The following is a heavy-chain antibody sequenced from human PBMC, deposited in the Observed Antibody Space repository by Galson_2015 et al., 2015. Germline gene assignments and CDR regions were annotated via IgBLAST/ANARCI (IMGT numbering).Heavy chain of an antibody. CDR2: INSDGSST. D-gene: IGHD3-3*01. J-gene: IGHJ4*02. V-gene: IGHV3-74*01. CDR1: GFTSSSYW. Sequence: SLRLSCAASGFTSSSYWMHWVRQAPGKGLVWVSRINSDGSSTNYADSVKGRFTISRDNTKNTLYLQMNSLRVEDTAVYYCASVTSSEWLGFDNWGQGALVTVSS. CDR3: ASVTSSEWLGFDN.